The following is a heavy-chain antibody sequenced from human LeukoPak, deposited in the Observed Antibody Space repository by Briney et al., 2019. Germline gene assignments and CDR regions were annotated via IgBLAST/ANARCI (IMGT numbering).Heavy chain of an antibody. V-gene: IGHV4-4*07. CDR3: ASATVTTFWFDP. Sequence: SETLSLTCTVSGDSISNFYWSWIRQPAGKGLEWIGRIFTRENSSYNPSLKSRVTMSVDRSKNQVSLKLSSVTAADTAVYYCASATVTTFWFDPWGQGTLVTVSS. J-gene: IGHJ5*02. D-gene: IGHD4-17*01. CDR2: IFTRENS. CDR1: GDSISNFY.